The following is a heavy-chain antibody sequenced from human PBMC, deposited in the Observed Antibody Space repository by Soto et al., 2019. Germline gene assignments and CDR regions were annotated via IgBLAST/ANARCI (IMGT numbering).Heavy chain of an antibody. V-gene: IGHV4-39*01. Sequence: PSETLSLTCTVSGGSISSSSYYWFWMRQAPGKGLEWIGSIYYSGSTYYNPSLKSRVTISVDTSKNQFSLKLSSVTAADTAVYYCARQEGIAAAGSMDVWGQGTTVTV. CDR2: IYYSGST. CDR1: GGSISSSSYY. D-gene: IGHD6-13*01. CDR3: ARQEGIAAAGSMDV. J-gene: IGHJ6*02.